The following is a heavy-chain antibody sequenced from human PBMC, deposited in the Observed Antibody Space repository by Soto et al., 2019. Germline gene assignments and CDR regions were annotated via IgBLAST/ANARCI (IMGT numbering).Heavy chain of an antibody. J-gene: IGHJ4*02. D-gene: IGHD3-9*01. CDR3: AKDILSGYYIAFDY. CDR1: GFTLSSYP. V-gene: IGHV3-23*01. Sequence: GGSLRLSCAASGFTLSSYPMTWVRQSPGKELEWVSTINGGGTSAYYAASVKGRFTISRDNSKNTLYLQLNSLRAEDTALYYYAKDILSGYYIAFDYWGQGTLVTVSS. CDR2: INGGGTSA.